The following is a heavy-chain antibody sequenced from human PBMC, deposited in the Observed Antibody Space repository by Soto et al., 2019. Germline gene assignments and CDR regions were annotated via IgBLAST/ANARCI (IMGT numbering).Heavy chain of an antibody. CDR2: ISNDGMNT. V-gene: IGHV3-30-3*02. J-gene: IGHJ1*01. CDR1: GFAFSGYA. Sequence: GGSLRLSCVASGFAFSGYALHWVRQAPGKGLEWVALISNDGMNTFYADSVKGRMTVSRDKAEKTMYLQMNSLTAEDTAVYYCSKDLRCMELWGQGTMVTVSS. CDR3: SKDLRCMEL. D-gene: IGHD1-7*01.